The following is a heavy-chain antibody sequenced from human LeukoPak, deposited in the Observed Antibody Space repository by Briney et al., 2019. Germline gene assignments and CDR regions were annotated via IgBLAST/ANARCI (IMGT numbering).Heavy chain of an antibody. J-gene: IGHJ4*02. Sequence: PSETLSLTCTVSGGSISSGGYYWSWIRQHPGKGLEWIGYIYYSGSTYYNPSLKSRVTISVDTSKDQFSLKLSSVTAADTAVYYCARIPYSNYVGPDYWGQRTLVTVSS. CDR1: GGSISSGGYY. CDR3: ARIPYSNYVGPDY. CDR2: IYYSGST. D-gene: IGHD4-11*01. V-gene: IGHV4-31*03.